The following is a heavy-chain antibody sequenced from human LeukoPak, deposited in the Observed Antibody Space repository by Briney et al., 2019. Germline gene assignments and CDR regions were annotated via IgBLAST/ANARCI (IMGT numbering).Heavy chain of an antibody. J-gene: IGHJ6*03. CDR3: ARRHRRGYSYGYEVNLYMDV. CDR1: GFTFSNYW. Sequence: PGGSLRLSCAASGFTFSNYWMSWVRQAPGKGLEWIGEINHSGSTNYNPSLKSRVTISVDTSKNQFSLKLSSVTAADTAVYYCARRHRRGYSYGYEVNLYMDVWGKGTTVTVSS. D-gene: IGHD5-18*01. V-gene: IGHV4-34*01. CDR2: INHSGST.